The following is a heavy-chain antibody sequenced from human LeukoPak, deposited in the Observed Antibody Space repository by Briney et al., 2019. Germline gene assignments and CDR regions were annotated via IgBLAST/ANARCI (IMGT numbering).Heavy chain of an antibody. D-gene: IGHD3-10*01. CDR3: AAINHPSGLLY. V-gene: IGHV5-51*01. Sequence: GESLKISCKGSGYTFTTYWIGWVRQLPGKGLDWVGYIYPGDSNLGYNPSFQGQVTVSVDKSITTAYLQWSSLKASDTGTYLCAAINHPSGLLYWSQGTPVTVSS. CDR1: GYTFTTYW. CDR2: IYPGDSNL. J-gene: IGHJ4*02.